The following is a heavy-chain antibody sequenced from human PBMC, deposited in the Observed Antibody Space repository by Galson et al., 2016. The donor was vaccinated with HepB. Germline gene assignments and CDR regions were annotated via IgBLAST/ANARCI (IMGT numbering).Heavy chain of an antibody. CDR1: GYTFTGYY. Sequence: SVKVSCKASGYTFTGYYIHWVRQAPGQGLEWMGWINPYNSDTNYAQKFQGRVTMTRDTSISTAYMDLNRLRPDDSAVYYCARGEVVVTGILAVRYFDYWGQGTLVTVSS. CDR2: INPYNSDT. V-gene: IGHV1-2*02. D-gene: IGHD2-21*02. J-gene: IGHJ4*02. CDR3: ARGEVVVTGILAVRYFDY.